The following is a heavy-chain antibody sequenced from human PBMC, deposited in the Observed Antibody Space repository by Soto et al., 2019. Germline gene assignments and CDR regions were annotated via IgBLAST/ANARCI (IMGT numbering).Heavy chain of an antibody. Sequence: EVQLVESGGGLVQPGGSLRLSCAASGFTFSNYGMYWFRQAPGKGLVWVSRINSDGSVSSYADSVKGRLTISRDNVKNTLYLQMDGLRAEDTAVYYCARGDCVGGTCYSLAGSFYYYMDVWGKGTTVTVFS. CDR1: GFTFSNYG. J-gene: IGHJ6*03. V-gene: IGHV3-74*01. CDR3: ARGDCVGGTCYSLAGSFYYYMDV. CDR2: INSDGSVS. D-gene: IGHD2-15*01.